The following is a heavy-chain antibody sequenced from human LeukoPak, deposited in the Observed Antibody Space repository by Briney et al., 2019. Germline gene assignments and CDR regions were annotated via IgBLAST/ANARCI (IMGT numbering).Heavy chain of an antibody. CDR2: IYYSGST. CDR1: GGSISSYY. Sequence: PSETLSLTCTVSGGSISSYYWSWIRQPPGKGLEWIGYIYYSGSTNYNPSLKSRVTISVDTSKNQFSLKLSSATAADTAVYYCARGMVFFDYWGQGTLVTVSS. CDR3: ARGMVFFDY. D-gene: IGHD1-14*01. V-gene: IGHV4-59*01. J-gene: IGHJ4*02.